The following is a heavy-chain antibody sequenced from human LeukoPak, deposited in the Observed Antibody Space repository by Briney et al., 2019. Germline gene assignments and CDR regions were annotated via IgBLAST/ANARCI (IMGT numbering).Heavy chain of an antibody. CDR1: GFTFSNYW. Sequence: GGSLRLSCAASGFTFSNYWMHWVRQAPGKGLVWVSRINSDGINTSYADSVKGRFTISRDNAKNTLNLQMNSLRAEDTAVYYCARGHGVVAASDDAFDIWGQGTMVTVSS. CDR2: INSDGINT. D-gene: IGHD2-2*01. V-gene: IGHV3-74*01. J-gene: IGHJ3*02. CDR3: ARGHGVVAASDDAFDI.